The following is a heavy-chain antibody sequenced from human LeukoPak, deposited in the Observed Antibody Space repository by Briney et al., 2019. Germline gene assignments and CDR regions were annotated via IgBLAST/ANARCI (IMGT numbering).Heavy chain of an antibody. CDR2: TFYNGST. CDR1: GGSITRYY. J-gene: IGHJ6*02. V-gene: IGHV4-59*01. Sequence: SETLSLTCTVYGGSITRYYWTWIRQPPGKELEWIGYTFYNGSTNYNPSLKSRVTLSLDTSKNQFSLKLNSVTAADTAVYYCARDGRSSTSCYSDYYYGMDVWGRGTTVTVSS. CDR3: ARDGRSSTSCYSDYYYGMDV. D-gene: IGHD2-2*01.